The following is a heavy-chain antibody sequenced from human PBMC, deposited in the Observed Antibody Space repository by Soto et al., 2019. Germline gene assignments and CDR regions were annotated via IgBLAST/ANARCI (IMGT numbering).Heavy chain of an antibody. V-gene: IGHV3-11*01. CDR2: ISSSGTTI. D-gene: IGHD7-27*01. Sequence: QVQLVESGGGLVKPGGSLRLSCAAYGFTFSDYYMSWIRQAPGKGLEWVSYISSSGTTIYYADSVKSRVTISRDNAKNSLSLQLHSLRAEDTAVYFCARTNWGPYYYFGMDVWGQGTTVTVSS. CDR1: GFTFSDYY. CDR3: ARTNWGPYYYFGMDV. J-gene: IGHJ6*02.